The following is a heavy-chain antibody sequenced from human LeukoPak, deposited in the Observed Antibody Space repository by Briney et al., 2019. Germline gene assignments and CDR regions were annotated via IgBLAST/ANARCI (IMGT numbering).Heavy chain of an antibody. CDR3: ARDLLLWFGESEAFDI. V-gene: IGHV3-21*01. CDR2: ISSSSSYI. D-gene: IGHD3-10*01. J-gene: IGHJ3*02. Sequence: PGGSLRLSCAASGFTFSRYSMNWVRQAPGKGLEWVSSISSSSSYIYYADSVKGRFTISRDNAKNSLYLQMNSLRAEDTAVYFCARDLLLWFGESEAFDIWGQGTMVTVSS. CDR1: GFTFSRYS.